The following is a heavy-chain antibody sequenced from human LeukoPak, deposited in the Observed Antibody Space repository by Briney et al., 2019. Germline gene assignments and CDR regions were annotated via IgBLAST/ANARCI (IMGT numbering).Heavy chain of an antibody. Sequence: ASETLSLTCAVSGGSISSITWWSWVRQSPGKGLEWIGEIYHTGSTNYNPSLKSRVTMSVDKSKNQFSLKLSSVTAADTAVYYCAREGGPQSLRGTFDPWGQGTLVTVSS. J-gene: IGHJ5*02. V-gene: IGHV4-4*02. CDR3: AREGGPQSLRGTFDP. D-gene: IGHD1-1*01. CDR1: GGSISSITW. CDR2: IYHTGST.